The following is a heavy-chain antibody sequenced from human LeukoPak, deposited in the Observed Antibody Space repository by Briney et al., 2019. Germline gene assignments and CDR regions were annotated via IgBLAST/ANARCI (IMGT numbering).Heavy chain of an antibody. J-gene: IGHJ4*02. CDR1: GFTFSSYA. CDR2: ISGSGGST. V-gene: IGHV3-23*01. CDR3: AKDSGGEYSYGLFDY. D-gene: IGHD5-18*01. Sequence: GGSLRLSCAGSGFTFSSYAMSWVRQAPGKGREWGSAISGSGGSTYYADSVKGRFTISRDNSKNTLYLQMNSLRAEDTAVYYCAKDSGGEYSYGLFDYWGQGTLVTVSS.